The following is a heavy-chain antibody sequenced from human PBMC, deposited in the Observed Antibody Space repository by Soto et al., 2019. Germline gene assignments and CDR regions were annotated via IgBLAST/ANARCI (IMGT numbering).Heavy chain of an antibody. CDR3: ASATVVAATFAF. CDR2: ISSGSSNI. CDR1: GFAFRSYN. J-gene: IGHJ4*02. D-gene: IGHD2-15*01. Sequence: EVQLVESGGGLVKPGGSLTLSCAASGFAFRSYNMNWVRQAPGKGLEWVASISSGSSNIYYADSVKGRFTISRDNDKNSLCLQMDSLRAEDSAVYYCASATVVAATFAFWGQGTLVTVSS. V-gene: IGHV3-21*01.